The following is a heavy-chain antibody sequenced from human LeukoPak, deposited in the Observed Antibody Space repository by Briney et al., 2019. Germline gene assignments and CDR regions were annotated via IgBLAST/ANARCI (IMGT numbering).Heavy chain of an antibody. D-gene: IGHD3-10*01. J-gene: IGHJ4*02. CDR3: AKDLGDYYGSGSYYNPIDY. CDR2: ISYDGSNK. CDR1: GFTFSSFG. V-gene: IGHV3-30*18. Sequence: GRSLRLSCAASGFTFSSFGMHWVRQAPGKGLEWVAVISYDGSNKYYADSVKGRFTISRDNSKNTLYLQMNSLRAEDTAVYYCAKDLGDYYGSGSYYNPIDYWGQGTLVTVSS.